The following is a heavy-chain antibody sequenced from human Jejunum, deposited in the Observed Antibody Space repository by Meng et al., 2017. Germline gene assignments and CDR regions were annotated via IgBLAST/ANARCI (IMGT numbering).Heavy chain of an antibody. CDR3: AKDTGYGLGTYYDDY. D-gene: IGHD3-10*01. J-gene: IGHJ4*02. Sequence: GGSLRLSCTASGFTVSTNYMSWVRQAPGKGLEWVSVIHSNGTTYYADSVKGRFTISRDNSKNTLYLQMNSLRAEDSAVYYCAKDTGYGLGTYYDDYWGQGTLVTVSS. CDR1: GFTVSTNY. CDR2: IHSNGTT. V-gene: IGHV3-66*02.